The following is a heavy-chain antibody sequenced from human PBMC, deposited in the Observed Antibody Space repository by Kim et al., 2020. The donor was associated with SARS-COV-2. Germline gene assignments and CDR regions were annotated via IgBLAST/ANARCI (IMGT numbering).Heavy chain of an antibody. CDR2: LNTNTGTP. J-gene: IGHJ6*02. V-gene: IGHV7-4-1*01. Sequence: ASVKVSCKTSGYTFTNYAMNWVRQAPGQGLEWIGWLNTNTGTPTYAQGFAGRFVFSLDLSVRTAYLQIGSLRAEDTAVYYCARGNDYYGSGTYYNMYYYSMDVWGQGTTVTVSS. CDR3: ARGNDYYGSGTYYNMYYYSMDV. CDR1: GYTFTNYA. D-gene: IGHD3-10*01.